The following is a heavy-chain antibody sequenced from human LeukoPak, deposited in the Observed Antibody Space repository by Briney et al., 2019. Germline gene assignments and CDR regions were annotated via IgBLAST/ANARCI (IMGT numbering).Heavy chain of an antibody. D-gene: IGHD6-19*01. CDR1: GGSMIDYY. CDR2: IHTSGTT. Sequence: PSETLSLTCTVSGGSMIDYYWSFVRQSAGKGLEWMGRIHTSGTTFFNPSLKGRITMSVDTSQNQFSLRLSSATAADTAVYYCARHQYSSGGPRFDPWGLGTLVTVSS. J-gene: IGHJ5*02. V-gene: IGHV4-4*07. CDR3: ARHQYSSGGPRFDP.